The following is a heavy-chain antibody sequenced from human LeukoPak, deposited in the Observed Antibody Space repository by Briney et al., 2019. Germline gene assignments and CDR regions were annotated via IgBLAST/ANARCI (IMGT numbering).Heavy chain of an antibody. J-gene: IGHJ4*02. D-gene: IGHD2-2*01. Sequence: PSKTLSLTCAVYGGSFSGYYWSWIRQPPGKGLEWIGEINHSGSTNYNPSLKSRVTISVDTSKNQFTLKLSSVTAADTAVYYCARDRRYCSSTSCSLYYFDYWGQGTLVTVSS. CDR3: ARDRRYCSSTSCSLYYFDY. CDR2: INHSGST. V-gene: IGHV4-34*01. CDR1: GGSFSGYY.